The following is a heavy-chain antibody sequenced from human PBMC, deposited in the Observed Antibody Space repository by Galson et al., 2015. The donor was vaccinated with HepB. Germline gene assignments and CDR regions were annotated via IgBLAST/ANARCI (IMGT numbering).Heavy chain of an antibody. V-gene: IGHV1-69*13. Sequence: SVKVSCKASGGTFSSYAISWVRQAPGQGLEWMGGIIPIFGTANYAQKFQGRVTITADESTSTAYMELSSLRSEDTAVYYCARAKSGSYPYYFDYWGQGTLVTVSS. CDR1: GGTFSSYA. D-gene: IGHD1-26*01. CDR3: ARAKSGSYPYYFDY. J-gene: IGHJ4*02. CDR2: IIPIFGTA.